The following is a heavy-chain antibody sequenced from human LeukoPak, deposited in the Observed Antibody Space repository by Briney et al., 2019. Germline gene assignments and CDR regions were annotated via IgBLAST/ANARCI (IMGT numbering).Heavy chain of an antibody. D-gene: IGHD3-22*01. CDR1: GFTFNSYD. CDR2: ISNSGNTM. V-gene: IGHV3-48*03. J-gene: IGHJ4*02. CDR3: ARDPIPVSYYYDSSGYYFDY. Sequence: GGSLRLSCAGSGFTFNSYDMNWVRQTPGKGLEWVSYISNSGNTMYYADSVKGRFTISRDNAKNSLYLQMNSLRAEDTAVYYCARDPIPVSYYYDSSGYYFDYWGQGTLVTVSS.